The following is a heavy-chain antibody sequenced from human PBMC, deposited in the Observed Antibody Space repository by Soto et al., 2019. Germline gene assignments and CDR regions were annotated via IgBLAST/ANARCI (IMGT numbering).Heavy chain of an antibody. CDR3: ARRIIALEIYDY. D-gene: IGHD3-10*01. CDR2: IYYTGNT. Sequence: SETLSLTCTVSGASMPSYYWSWIRQPPGEGLKRIGFIYYTGNTKYNASLKSRVTISVDTSKNLFSLNLMFVTAADTAVYYCARRIIALEIYDYWGQGTVVTVS. V-gene: IGHV4-59*08. J-gene: IGHJ4*02. CDR1: GASMPSYY.